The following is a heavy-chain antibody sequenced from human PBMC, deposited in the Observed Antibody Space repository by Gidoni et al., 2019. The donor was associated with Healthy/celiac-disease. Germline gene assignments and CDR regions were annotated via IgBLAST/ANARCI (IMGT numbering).Heavy chain of an antibody. J-gene: IGHJ4*02. CDR1: GFTFGDYA. D-gene: IGHD3-22*01. Sequence: EVQLVESGGGLVQPGRSLRLSCTASGFTFGDYAMSWVLQAPGKGLEWVGFIRSKAYGGTTEYAASVKGRFTISRDDSKSIAYLQMNSLKTEDTAVYYCTTNYYDSSGYFDYCGQGTLVTVSS. CDR2: IRSKAYGGTT. CDR3: TTNYYDSSGYFDY. V-gene: IGHV3-49*04.